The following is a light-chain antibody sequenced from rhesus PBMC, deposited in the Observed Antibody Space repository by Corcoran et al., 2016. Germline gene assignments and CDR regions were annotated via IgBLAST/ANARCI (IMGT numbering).Light chain of an antibody. CDR2: DAA. CDR3: QQGRNWPLT. Sequence: EIVMTQSPATLSLSPGERATLSCRASQSVSSNLAWYQQKPGQAPRLLIYDAANRAPGIPDRFSGSGSGTVFTLTLSSLEPEDVGVYYCQQGRNWPLTFGGGTKVEIK. CDR1: QSVSSN. V-gene: IGKV3-35*01. J-gene: IGKJ4*01.